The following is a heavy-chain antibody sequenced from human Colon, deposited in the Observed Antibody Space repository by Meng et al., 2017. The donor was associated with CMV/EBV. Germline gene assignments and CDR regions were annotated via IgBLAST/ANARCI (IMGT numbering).Heavy chain of an antibody. CDR1: GFTFNSYW. J-gene: IGHJ4*02. CDR2: IRYDGRDK. Sequence: GESLKISCAASGFTFNSYWMSWVRQAPGKGLEWVACIRYDGRDKYYADSVKGRFTISRDKSKKTVDLQMNSLTVEDTAVYYCVKDLIEPEVWGQGTLVTVSS. CDR3: VKDLIEPEV. D-gene: IGHD2/OR15-2a*01. V-gene: IGHV3-30*02.